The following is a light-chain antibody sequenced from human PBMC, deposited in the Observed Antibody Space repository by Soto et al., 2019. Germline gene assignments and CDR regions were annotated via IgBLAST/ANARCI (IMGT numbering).Light chain of an antibody. J-gene: IGLJ1*01. Sequence: QCVLTQPASVSGSPGQSITISCTGTSSDVGGYNYVSWYQQHPGKAPKLMIYDVSNRPSGVSNRFSGSKSGNTASLTISVLQAEDEADYYCSSYTSSSTLVVFGTGTKVTVL. CDR3: SSYTSSSTLVV. CDR1: SSDVGGYNY. CDR2: DVS. V-gene: IGLV2-14*01.